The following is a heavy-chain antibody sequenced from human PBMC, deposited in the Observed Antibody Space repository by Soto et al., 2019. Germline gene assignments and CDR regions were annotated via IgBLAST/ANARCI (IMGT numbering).Heavy chain of an antibody. CDR1: GFTFSSYA. D-gene: IGHD3-22*01. Sequence: GSLRLSCAASGFTFSSYAMSWVRQAPGKGLEWVSAISGSGGSTYYADSVKGRFTISRDNSKNTLYLQMNSLRAEDTAVYYCAKGGLGYYYDSSGHNYYYYGMDVWGQGTTVTVSS. V-gene: IGHV3-23*01. CDR3: AKGGLGYYYDSSGHNYYYYGMDV. J-gene: IGHJ6*02. CDR2: ISGSGGST.